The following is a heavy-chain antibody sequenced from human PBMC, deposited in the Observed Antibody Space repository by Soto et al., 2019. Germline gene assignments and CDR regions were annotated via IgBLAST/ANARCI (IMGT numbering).Heavy chain of an antibody. Sequence: LSLTCAVYGGSFSGYYWSWIRQPPGKGLEWIGEINHSGSTNYNPSLKSRVTISVDTSKNQFSLKLSSVTAADTAVYYCARGPNWFDPWGQGTLVTVSS. CDR2: INHSGST. CDR3: ARGPNWFDP. J-gene: IGHJ5*02. V-gene: IGHV4-34*01. CDR1: GGSFSGYY.